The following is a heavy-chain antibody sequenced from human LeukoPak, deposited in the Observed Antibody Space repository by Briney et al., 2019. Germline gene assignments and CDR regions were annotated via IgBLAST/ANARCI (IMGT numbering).Heavy chain of an antibody. CDR3: ARQDDYGDYALDY. J-gene: IGHJ4*02. D-gene: IGHD4-17*01. CDR1: GGSISSSNSY. Sequence: PETLSLTCTVSGGSISSSNSYWGWIRHPPGKGLEWIGRIYYTGNAYYNASLKSRVTISIDTSKNQISLRLTSVPATDTAIYYCARQDDYGDYALDYWGQGTLVTVSS. CDR2: IYYTGNA. V-gene: IGHV4-39*01.